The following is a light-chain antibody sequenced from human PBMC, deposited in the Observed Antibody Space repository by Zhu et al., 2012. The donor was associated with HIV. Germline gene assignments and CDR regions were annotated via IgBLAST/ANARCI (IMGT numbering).Light chain of an antibody. V-gene: IGKV1-9*01. CDR2: AAS. J-gene: IGKJ4*01. CDR3: QHLTLYPT. Sequence: DIRLTQSPSFLSASVGDRVTITCRASQDITNYLAWYQQKPGKAPKLLIYAASTLQIGVPSRFSGSGSGTEFTLTISSLQPEDFATYFCQHLTLYPTFGGGSRVEIK. CDR1: QDITNY.